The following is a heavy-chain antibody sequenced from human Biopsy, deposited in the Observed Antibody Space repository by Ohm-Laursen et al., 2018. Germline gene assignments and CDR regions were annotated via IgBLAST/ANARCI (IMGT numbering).Heavy chain of an antibody. V-gene: IGHV3-9*01. CDR3: VKDRGGARASFHY. J-gene: IGHJ4*02. Sequence: SLRLSCAATGFIFDDYDMHWVRQAPGKGLEWVSRINRDSDTADYVDSVRGRFTISRDNARKTLFLQMNSLRPEDTALYYCVKDRGGARASFHYWGQGIRVAVSS. CDR2: INRDSDTA. CDR1: GFIFDDYD. D-gene: IGHD3-16*01.